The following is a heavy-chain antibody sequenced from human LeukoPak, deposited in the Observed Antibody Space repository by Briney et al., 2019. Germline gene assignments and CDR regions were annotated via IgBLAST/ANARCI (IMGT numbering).Heavy chain of an antibody. D-gene: IGHD6-19*01. Sequence: GGSLRLSCAASGFTFSSYAMHWVRQAPGKGLEWVAVISYDGSNKYYADSVKGRFTISRDNSKNTLYLQMNSLRAEDTAVYYCARGHTISSGWYRVYPWGQGTLVTVPS. V-gene: IGHV3-30-3*01. CDR1: GFTFSSYA. J-gene: IGHJ5*02. CDR2: ISYDGSNK. CDR3: ARGHTISSGWYRVYP.